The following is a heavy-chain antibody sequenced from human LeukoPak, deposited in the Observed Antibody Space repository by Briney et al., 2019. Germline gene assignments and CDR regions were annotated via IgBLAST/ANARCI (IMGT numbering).Heavy chain of an antibody. D-gene: IGHD6-19*01. V-gene: IGHV3-48*02. CDR2: ISSSSSTI. J-gene: IGHJ4*02. CDR3: ARDLGAGQWPYYFDY. CDR1: GFTFSSYS. Sequence: PGGSLRLSCAASGFTFSSYSMNWVRQAPGKGLEWVSYISSSSSTIYYADSVKGRFTISRDNAKNSLYLQMNSLRDEDTAVYYCARDLGAGQWPYYFDYWGQGTLATVSS.